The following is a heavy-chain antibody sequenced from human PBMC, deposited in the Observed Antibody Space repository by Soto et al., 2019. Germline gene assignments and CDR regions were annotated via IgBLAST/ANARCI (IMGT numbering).Heavy chain of an antibody. D-gene: IGHD3-22*01. J-gene: IGHJ4*02. CDR3: SADPFYYDSGNYYSFDH. CDR2: IVAGSGNT. V-gene: IGHV1-58*01. Sequence: SVKVSCKASGFTLSSSAVQWVRQARGQRLEWMGWIVAGSGNTHYAQRFQERVSITRDMSTSTAYLELSSLRSQDTAVSYCSADPFYYDSGNYYSFDHWGQGTLVTVSS. CDR1: GFTLSSSA.